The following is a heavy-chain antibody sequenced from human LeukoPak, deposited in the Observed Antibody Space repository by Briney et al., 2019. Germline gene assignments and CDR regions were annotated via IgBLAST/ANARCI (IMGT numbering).Heavy chain of an antibody. V-gene: IGHV4-4*07. CDR2: IYTSGST. D-gene: IGHD3-10*01. J-gene: IGHJ5*02. CDR3: ARMNYYGSGSYYGWFDP. Sequence: PSETLSLTCTVSGGSISSYYWSWIRQPAGKGLEWIGRIYTSGSTNYNPSLKSRVTMSVDTSKNQFSLKLSSVTAADTAVYYCARMNYYGSGSYYGWFDPWGQGTLVTVSS. CDR1: GGSISSYY.